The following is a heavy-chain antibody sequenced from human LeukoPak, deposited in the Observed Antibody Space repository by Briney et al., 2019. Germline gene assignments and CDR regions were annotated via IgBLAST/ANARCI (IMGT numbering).Heavy chain of an antibody. V-gene: IGHV3-49*04. J-gene: IGHJ6*02. CDR3: TTDWNASSSSWYRYYYYYGMDV. D-gene: IGHD6-13*01. Sequence: GGSLRLSCTASGFTFGDYAMSWVRQAPGKGLEWISFIRNKAYGETTDYAAPVKGRFTISRDDSKNTLYLQMNSLKTEDTAVYYCTTDWNASSSSWYRYYYYYGMDVWGQGTTVTVSS. CDR2: IRNKAYGETT. CDR1: GFTFGDYA.